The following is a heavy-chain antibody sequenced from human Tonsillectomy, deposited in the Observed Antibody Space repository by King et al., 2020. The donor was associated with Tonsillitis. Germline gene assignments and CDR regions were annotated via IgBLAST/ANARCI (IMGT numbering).Heavy chain of an antibody. V-gene: IGHV3-66*01. J-gene: IGHJ6*02. CDR2: IYSGGST. D-gene: IGHD3-9*01. CDR3: ARDTPDYDILTGYFPPGMDV. CDR1: GFTVSSNY. Sequence: VQLVESGGGLVQPGGSLRLSCAASGFTVSSNYMSWVRQAPGKGLEWVSVIYSGGSTYYADSVKGRFTISRDNSKNTLYLQMNSLRAEDTAVYYCARDTPDYDILTGYFPPGMDVWGQGTTVTVSS.